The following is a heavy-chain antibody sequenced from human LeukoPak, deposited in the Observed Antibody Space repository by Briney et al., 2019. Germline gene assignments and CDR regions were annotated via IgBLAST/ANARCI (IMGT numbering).Heavy chain of an antibody. CDR2: IYYSGST. CDR3: ARDRTEGSGSPSYYYYGMDV. D-gene: IGHD3-10*01. CDR1: GGSISSGDYY. J-gene: IGHJ6*02. Sequence: SETLSLTCTVSGGSISSGDYYWSWIRQPPGKGLEWIGYIYYSGSTHYNPSLKSRVTISVDTSKNQFSLKLSSVTAADTAVYYCARDRTEGSGSPSYYYYGMDVWGQGTTVTVSS. V-gene: IGHV4-30-4*01.